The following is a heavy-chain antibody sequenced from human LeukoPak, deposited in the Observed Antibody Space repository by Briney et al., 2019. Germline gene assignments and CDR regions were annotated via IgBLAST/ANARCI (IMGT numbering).Heavy chain of an antibody. CDR3: AKPLEYSSSSRYFQH. V-gene: IGHV3-23*01. D-gene: IGHD6-6*01. CDR1: GFTFSSYA. J-gene: IGHJ1*01. Sequence: GGSPRLSCEASGFTFSSYAMSWVRQAPGKGLEWVSAISGSGGSTYYADSVKGRFTISRDNSKNTLYLQMNSLRAEDTAVYYCAKPLEYSSSSRYFQHWGQGTLVTVSS. CDR2: ISGSGGST.